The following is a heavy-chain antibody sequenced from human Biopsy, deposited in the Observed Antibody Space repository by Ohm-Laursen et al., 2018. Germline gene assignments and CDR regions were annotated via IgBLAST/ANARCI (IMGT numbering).Heavy chain of an antibody. D-gene: IGHD2/OR15-2a*01. CDR2: IYYSGST. Sequence: GTLSLTCTVSGGSISSDYWSWIRQTPGKGLEWIGYIYYSGSTNYNPSLKSRVTISVDTSKNQFSLRLNSVTAADTAVYYCARATNSTGWPYYYFYGMDVWGQGTTATVSS. CDR3: ARATNSTGWPYYYFYGMDV. CDR1: GGSISSDY. J-gene: IGHJ6*02. V-gene: IGHV4-59*01.